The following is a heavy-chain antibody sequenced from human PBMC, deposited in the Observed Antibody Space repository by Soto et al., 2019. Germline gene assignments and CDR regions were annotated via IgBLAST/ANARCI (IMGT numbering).Heavy chain of an antibody. CDR3: ATLGAAAAAR. Sequence: QVQLVQSGAAVKKFGASVRVSCKASGYSFNDYYMHWVRQAPGQGLEWMGTVNPLGGSATYAQKFQGRVTMTRDTSTRPFYMDLSRLRSEDTAVYFCATLGAAAAARWGQGTLVIVSS. V-gene: IGHV1-46*02. CDR2: VNPLGGSA. CDR1: GYSFNDYY. D-gene: IGHD2-2*01. J-gene: IGHJ1*01.